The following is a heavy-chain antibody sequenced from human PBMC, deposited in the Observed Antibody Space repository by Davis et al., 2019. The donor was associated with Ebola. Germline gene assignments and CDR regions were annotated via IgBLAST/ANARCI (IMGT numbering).Heavy chain of an antibody. CDR1: GFTFSSYE. CDR2: IKQDGSEK. J-gene: IGHJ6*02. V-gene: IGHV3-7*01. CDR3: ATRQTPVIRLYGMDV. Sequence: GGSLRLSCAASGFTFSSYEMNWVRQAPGKGLEWVANIKQDGSEKYYVDSVKGRFTISRDNAKNSLYLQMNSLRAEDTAVYYCATRQTPVIRLYGMDVWGQGTTVVVSS. D-gene: IGHD2-2*02.